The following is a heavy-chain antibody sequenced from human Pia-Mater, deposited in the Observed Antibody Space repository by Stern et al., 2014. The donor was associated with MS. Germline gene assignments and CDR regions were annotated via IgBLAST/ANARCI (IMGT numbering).Heavy chain of an antibody. Sequence: EVQLLESGGGLVQPGGSLRLSCVTSGFSFSRYAMRWVRQAPGKGLEWVSSLTGSGGSTYYLDSLKCRFTISRDNSKSTLYLEMNSLRADDTAIYHCVKSCSVSPHVNWGQGTLVTVSS. J-gene: IGHJ4*02. CDR1: GFSFSRYA. CDR2: LTGSGGST. CDR3: VKSCSVSPHVN. D-gene: IGHD3-10*02. V-gene: IGHV3-23*01.